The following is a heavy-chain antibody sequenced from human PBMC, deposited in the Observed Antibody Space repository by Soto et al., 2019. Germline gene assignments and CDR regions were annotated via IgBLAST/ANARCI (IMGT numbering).Heavy chain of an antibody. D-gene: IGHD6-6*01. CDR3: ARAELAGLDY. CDR1: GYTITSYA. J-gene: IGHJ4*02. Sequence: ASVKVSCKASGYTITSYAMHWVRQAPGQRLEWMGWINAGNGNTKYSQKFQGRVTTTRDTSASTAYMGLSSLRSEDTAVYYCARAELAGLDYWGQGTLVTVSS. CDR2: INAGNGNT. V-gene: IGHV1-3*01.